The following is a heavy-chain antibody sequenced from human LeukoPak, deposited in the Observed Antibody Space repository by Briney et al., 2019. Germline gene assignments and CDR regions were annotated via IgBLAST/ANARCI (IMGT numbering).Heavy chain of an antibody. CDR2: IWYDGSNK. Sequence: GRSLRLSCAASGFTFSSYGMHWVRQAPGKGLEWVAVIWYDGSNKYYADSVKGRFTISRDNSKNTLYLQMNSLRAEDTAVYYCAKGPYDYSNYHFDYWGQGTLVTVSS. CDR1: GFTFSSYG. V-gene: IGHV3-33*06. J-gene: IGHJ4*02. CDR3: AKGPYDYSNYHFDY. D-gene: IGHD4-11*01.